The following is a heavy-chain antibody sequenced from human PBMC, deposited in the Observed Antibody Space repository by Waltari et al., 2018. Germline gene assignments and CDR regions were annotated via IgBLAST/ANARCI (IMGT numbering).Heavy chain of an antibody. CDR3: ARGGAAAGNFNY. Sequence: QVQLQESGPGLAKPSQTLSLTCTVSGGSVSSGGYYWSWIRRHPGKGLEWIGYIYYNGSTYYNPSLKSRVTILEGTSKNQFSLKLTSVTAADTAVYYCARGGAAAGNFNYWGQGTLVTVSS. CDR2: IYYNGST. CDR1: GGSVSSGGYY. J-gene: IGHJ4*02. D-gene: IGHD6-13*01. V-gene: IGHV4-31*03.